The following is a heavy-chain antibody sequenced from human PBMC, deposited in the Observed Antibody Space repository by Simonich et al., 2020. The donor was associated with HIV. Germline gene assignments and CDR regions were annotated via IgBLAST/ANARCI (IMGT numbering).Heavy chain of an antibody. CDR3: AKVGATTAIIDY. V-gene: IGHV4-59*01. Sequence: QVQLQESGPGLVKPSETLSLTCSVSRGSISRYYWSWIRQPPGKGLEWIGYIFDNGHTNYNPSLKSRVTISVDTSKNQFSLKLNSVTSVDTAVYYCAKVGATTAIIDYWGQGTLVTVSS. CDR2: IFDNGHT. CDR1: RGSISRYY. J-gene: IGHJ4*02. D-gene: IGHD1-26*01.